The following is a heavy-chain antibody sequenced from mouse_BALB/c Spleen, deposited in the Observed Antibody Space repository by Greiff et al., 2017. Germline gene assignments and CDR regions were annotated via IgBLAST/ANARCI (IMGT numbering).Heavy chain of an antibody. CDR2: INPSTGYT. D-gene: IGHD2-13*01. Sequence: QVQLQQSGAELAKPGASVKMSCKASGYTFTSYWMHWVKQRPGQGLEWIGYINPSTGYTEYNQKFKDKATLTADKSSSTAYMQLSSLTSEDSAVYYCARWGDNDYYYAMDYWGQGTSVTVSS. J-gene: IGHJ4*01. CDR1: GYTFTSYW. V-gene: IGHV1-7*01. CDR3: ARWGDNDYYYAMDY.